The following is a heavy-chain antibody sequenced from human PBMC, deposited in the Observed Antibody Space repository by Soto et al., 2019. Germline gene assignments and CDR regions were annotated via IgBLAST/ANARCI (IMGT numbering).Heavy chain of an antibody. CDR2: ISNGGTYE. Sequence: GGSLRLSCAASGFIFKQKGMNWVRQAPGKALEWVSFISNGGTYEYYGDSVKGRFSVSRDNSKSTLYLHMNSLRVEDTGRYYCAKGSLQWCSSSGPCYPLDLWGQGAPVTVSS. D-gene: IGHD2-15*01. V-gene: IGHV3-30*18. CDR1: GFIFKQKG. J-gene: IGHJ5*02. CDR3: AKGSLQWCSSSGPCYPLDL.